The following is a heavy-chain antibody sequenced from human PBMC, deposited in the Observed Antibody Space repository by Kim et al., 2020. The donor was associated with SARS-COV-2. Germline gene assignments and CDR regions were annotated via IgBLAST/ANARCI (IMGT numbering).Heavy chain of an antibody. CDR3: GRGYAYSLGSWDSDYF. CDR1: GFTVSSCS. D-gene: IGHD2-15*01. CDR2: IYTGSSN. V-gene: IGHV3-53*01. Sequence: GGSLRLSCAASGFTVSSCSMTWVRQAPGKGLEWVSLIYTGSSNTYAADLKGGLSTISDNNTKTSFHLKNSLRTAEKTEDYYGRGYAYSLGSWDSDYF. J-gene: IGHJ2*01.